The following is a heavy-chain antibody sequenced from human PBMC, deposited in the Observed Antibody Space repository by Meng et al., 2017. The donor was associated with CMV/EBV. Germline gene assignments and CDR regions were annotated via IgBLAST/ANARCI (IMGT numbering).Heavy chain of an antibody. D-gene: IGHD2-2*01. V-gene: IGHV1-46*01. CDR1: GYTFTSYY. CDR3: AVVPAAPSGRFDP. J-gene: IGHJ5*02. Sequence: CKASGYTFTSYYMHWLRQAPGQGLEWMGIINPSGGSTSYAQKFQGRVTMTRDTSTSTVYMELSSLRSEDTAVYYCAVVPAAPSGRFDPWGQGTLVTVSS. CDR2: INPSGGST.